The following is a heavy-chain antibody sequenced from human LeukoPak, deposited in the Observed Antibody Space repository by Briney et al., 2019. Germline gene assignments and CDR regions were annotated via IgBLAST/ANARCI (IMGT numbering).Heavy chain of an antibody. V-gene: IGHV1-24*01. Sequence: ASVKVSCKVSGYTLTELSTHWVRQAPGKGLEWMGGFDPEDGETIYAQKFQGRVTMTEDTSTDTAYMELSSLRSEDTAVYYCATGVIGPGVATYYNYWGQGTLVTVSS. CDR1: GYTLTELS. CDR3: ATGVIGPGVATYYNY. D-gene: IGHD5-12*01. CDR2: FDPEDGET. J-gene: IGHJ4*02.